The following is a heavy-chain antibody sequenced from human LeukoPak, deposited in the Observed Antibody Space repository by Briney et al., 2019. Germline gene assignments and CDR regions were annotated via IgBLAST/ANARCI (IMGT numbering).Heavy chain of an antibody. CDR3: ARSTGGTGPSYYYYYYMDV. V-gene: IGHV1-18*01. Sequence: ASVKVSCKASGYTFTTYDINWVRQAPGQGLEWMGWISAYNGNTNYAQKLQGRVTMTTDTSTSTAYMELRSLRSDDTAVYYCARSTGGTGPSYYYYYYMDVWGKGTTVTISS. D-gene: IGHD3-16*01. CDR1: GYTFTTYD. J-gene: IGHJ6*03. CDR2: ISAYNGNT.